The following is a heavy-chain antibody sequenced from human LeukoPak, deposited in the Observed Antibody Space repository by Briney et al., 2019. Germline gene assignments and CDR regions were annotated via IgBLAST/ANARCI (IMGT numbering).Heavy chain of an antibody. D-gene: IGHD2-2*02. V-gene: IGHV3-74*01. CDR2: INTDGSST. CDR3: ARGPDIVVVPAAIEGDY. J-gene: IGHJ4*02. Sequence: GGSLRLSCAASGFTFSSYWMHWVRQAPGKGLVWVSRINTDGSSTSYADSVKGRFTISRDNAKNTLYLQMNSLRAEDTAVYYCARGPDIVVVPAAIEGDYWGQGTLVTVSS. CDR1: GFTFSSYW.